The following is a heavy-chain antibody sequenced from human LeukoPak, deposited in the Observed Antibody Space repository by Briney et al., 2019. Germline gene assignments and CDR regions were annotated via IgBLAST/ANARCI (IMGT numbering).Heavy chain of an antibody. J-gene: IGHJ1*01. V-gene: IGHV4-34*01. Sequence: PSETLSLTCAVYGGSFSGYYWSWIRQPPGKGLEWIGEINHSGSTNYNPSLKSRVTISVDTSKNQFSLKLSSVTAADTAVYYCARASRIVVVVAAANSSRENVDEYFQHWGQGTLVTVSS. CDR3: ARASRIVVVVAAANSSRENVDEYFQH. D-gene: IGHD2-15*01. CDR2: INHSGST. CDR1: GGSFSGYY.